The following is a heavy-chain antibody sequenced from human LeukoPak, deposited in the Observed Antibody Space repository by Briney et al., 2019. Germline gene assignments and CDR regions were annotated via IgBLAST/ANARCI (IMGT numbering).Heavy chain of an antibody. CDR1: GYTFTGYY. CDR2: INPNSGGT. CDR3: AKNYGSGSQYYFDY. V-gene: IGHV1-2*06. D-gene: IGHD3-10*01. J-gene: IGHJ4*02. Sequence: ASVKVSCKASGYTFTGYYMHWVRQAPGQGLEWMGRINPNSGGTNYAQKFQGRVTMTRDTSISTACMELSRLRSDDTAVYYCAKNYGSGSQYYFDYWGQGTLVTVSS.